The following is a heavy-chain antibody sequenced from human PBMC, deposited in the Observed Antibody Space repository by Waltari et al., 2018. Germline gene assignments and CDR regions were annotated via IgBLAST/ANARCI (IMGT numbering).Heavy chain of an antibody. Sequence: EVQLVQSGAEVKKPGESLKISCKGSGYSFTSYWIGWVRQMPGKGLEWRRFILPGDSDTSYSPSFQCQVTISADKSISTAYLQWSSLKASDTAMYYCARPKYSSSSGIDYWGQGTLVTVSS. V-gene: IGHV5-51*01. CDR2: ILPGDSDT. CDR3: ARPKYSSSSGIDY. D-gene: IGHD6-6*01. J-gene: IGHJ4*02. CDR1: GYSFTSYW.